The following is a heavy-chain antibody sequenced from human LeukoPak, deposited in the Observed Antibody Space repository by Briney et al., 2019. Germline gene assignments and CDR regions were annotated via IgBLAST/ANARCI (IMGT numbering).Heavy chain of an antibody. CDR2: ISWNSGSI. D-gene: IGHD4-17*01. CDR3: AKGPDYGDYVFADY. Sequence: PGGSLRLSCAASGFTFDDYAMHWVRQAPGKGLEWVSGISWNSGSIGYADSVKGRFTISRDNAKNSLYLQMNSLRAEDTALYYCAKGPDYGDYVFADYWGQGTLVTVSS. J-gene: IGHJ4*02. CDR1: GFTFDDYA. V-gene: IGHV3-9*01.